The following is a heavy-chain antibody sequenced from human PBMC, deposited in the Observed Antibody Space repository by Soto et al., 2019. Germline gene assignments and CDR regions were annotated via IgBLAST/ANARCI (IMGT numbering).Heavy chain of an antibody. D-gene: IGHD6-19*01. V-gene: IGHV4-59*02. CDR2: IHYNGRT. CDR1: GVSVSDYH. J-gene: IGHJ4*02. CDR3: ARIRNTRGSGWYYFDY. Sequence: PSETLSLTCSVSGVSVSDYHWTWIRLTPKKELQWIGFIHYNGRTDSSPSLKSRVTISLDMSKNHVSLILKSVNIADTATYYCARIRNTRGSGWYYFDYWGQGTLVTVS.